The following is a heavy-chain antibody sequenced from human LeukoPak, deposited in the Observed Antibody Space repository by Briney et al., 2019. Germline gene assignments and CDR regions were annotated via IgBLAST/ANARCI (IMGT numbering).Heavy chain of an antibody. CDR3: AKGAAGGYSYYYMDV. D-gene: IGHD2-15*01. CDR1: GFTFSSYG. Sequence: GGSLRLSCAASGFTFSSYGMHWVRQAPGKGLEWVAVIWYDGSNKYYADSVKGRFTISRDNSKNTPYLQMNSLRAEDTAVYYCAKGAAGGYSYYYMDVWGKGTTVTVSS. CDR2: IWYDGSNK. V-gene: IGHV3-33*06. J-gene: IGHJ6*03.